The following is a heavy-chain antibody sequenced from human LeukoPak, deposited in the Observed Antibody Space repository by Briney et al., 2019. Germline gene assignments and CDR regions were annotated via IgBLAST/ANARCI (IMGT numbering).Heavy chain of an antibody. J-gene: IGHJ5*02. Sequence: SETLSLTCSVSGYSISSAYYWGWIRQPPGKGLEWIGTMYHSGSTNYNPSLKSRVTISVDTSKNQFSLKLSSVTAADTAVYYCARDLDYGPRNWFDPWGQGTLVIVSS. CDR1: GYSISSAYY. V-gene: IGHV4-38-2*02. CDR3: ARDLDYGPRNWFDP. CDR2: MYHSGST. D-gene: IGHD4-17*01.